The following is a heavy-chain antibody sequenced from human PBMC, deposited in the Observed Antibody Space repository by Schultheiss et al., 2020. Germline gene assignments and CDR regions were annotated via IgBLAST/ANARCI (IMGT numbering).Heavy chain of an antibody. CDR3: ARIREEEGAFDI. CDR1: GGTFSSYA. V-gene: IGHV1-69*13. Sequence: SVKVSCKASGGTFSSYAISWVRQAPGQGLEWMGGIIPIFGTANYAQKFQGRVTITADESTSTAYMELSSLRSEDTAVYYCARIREEEGAFDIWGQGTMVTVSS. J-gene: IGHJ3*02. D-gene: IGHD1-26*01. CDR2: IIPIFGTA.